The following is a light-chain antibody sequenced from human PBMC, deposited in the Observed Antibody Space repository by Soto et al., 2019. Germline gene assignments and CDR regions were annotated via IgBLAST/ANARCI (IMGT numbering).Light chain of an antibody. Sequence: DIQLTQSPSSLSASVGDRVTITCRASQGISSYLNWYRQKPGKVLMHTASNLQSGVPSRFSGSGSRTYFTLTIASLQPEDVATYYGQRTYNAPPMTFGQGTKVEI. CDR1: QGISSY. V-gene: IGKV1-27*01. CDR2: TAS. CDR3: QRTYNAPPMT. J-gene: IGKJ1*01.